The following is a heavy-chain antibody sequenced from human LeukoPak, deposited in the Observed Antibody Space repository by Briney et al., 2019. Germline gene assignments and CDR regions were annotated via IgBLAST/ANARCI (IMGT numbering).Heavy chain of an antibody. V-gene: IGHV3-21*01. CDR1: GFTFSRYN. Sequence: PGGSLRLSCATPGFTFSRYNMMWGRPAPGKGLEWVSYLREGSSIIYYAGSVKGRFTISRDNAKNSVSLQMNSLRAEDTAVYFCAQGPDDERYPHTSRRSDYWGQGALVTVSS. CDR3: AQGPDDERYPHTSRRSDY. CDR2: LREGSSII. J-gene: IGHJ4*02. D-gene: IGHD1-1*01.